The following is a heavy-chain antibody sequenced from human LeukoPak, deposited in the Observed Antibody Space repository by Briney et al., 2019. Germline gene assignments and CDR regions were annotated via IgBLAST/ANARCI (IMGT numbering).Heavy chain of an antibody. Sequence: SETLSLTCTVSGGSISSYYWSWIRQPPGRGLEWIGYIYYSGSTNYNPSLKSRVTISVDTSKNQFSLKLSSVTAADTAVYYCARGNIVATIFDYWGQGTLVTVSS. J-gene: IGHJ4*02. CDR1: GGSISSYY. D-gene: IGHD5-12*01. CDR2: IYYSGST. CDR3: ARGNIVATIFDY. V-gene: IGHV4-59*01.